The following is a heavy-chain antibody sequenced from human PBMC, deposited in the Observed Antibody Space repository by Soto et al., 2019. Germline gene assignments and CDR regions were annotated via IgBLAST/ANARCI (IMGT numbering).Heavy chain of an antibody. V-gene: IGHV3-9*01. J-gene: IGHJ4*02. CDR2: ISWNSGSI. D-gene: IGHD2-15*01. Sequence: GESLSLSCAASGFTFSGYARHWVRQPPGKGLEWVSGISWNSGSIDYADSVKGRFTISRDNAKNSLYLQMNSLTAEDTALYYCAKDIRELGYCSVGSRPPAFDYWGQGTLVTVSS. CDR3: AKDIRELGYCSVGSRPPAFDY. CDR1: GFTFSGYA.